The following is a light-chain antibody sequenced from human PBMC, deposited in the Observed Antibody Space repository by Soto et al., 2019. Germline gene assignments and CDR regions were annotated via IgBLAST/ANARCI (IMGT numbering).Light chain of an antibody. CDR3: QQRSNWWT. V-gene: IGKV3-11*01. Sequence: EIVLTQSPGTLSWSPGERATLSCRASQSVSSSYLAWYQQKPGQAPRLLIYDASNRATGIPARFSGSGSGTDFTLTISSLEPEDFAVYYCQQRSNWWTFGQGTKVDIK. CDR1: QSVSSSY. CDR2: DAS. J-gene: IGKJ1*01.